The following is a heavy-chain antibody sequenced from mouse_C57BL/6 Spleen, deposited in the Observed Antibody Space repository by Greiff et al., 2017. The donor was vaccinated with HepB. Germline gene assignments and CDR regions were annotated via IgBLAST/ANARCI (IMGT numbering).Heavy chain of an antibody. D-gene: IGHD3-2*02. J-gene: IGHJ4*01. CDR1: GFNIKDYY. V-gene: IGHV14-2*01. CDR2: IDPEDGET. Sequence: EVQLQESGAELVKPGASVKLSCTASGFNIKDYYMHWVKQRTEQGLEWIGRIDPEDGETKYAPKFQGKATITADTSSNTAYLQLSSLTSEDTAVYYCARVPTAQDPYYYAMDYWGQGTSVTVSS. CDR3: ARVPTAQDPYYYAMDY.